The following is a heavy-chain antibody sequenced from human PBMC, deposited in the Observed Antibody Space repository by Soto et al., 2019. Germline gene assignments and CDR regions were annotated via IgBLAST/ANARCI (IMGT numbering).Heavy chain of an antibody. CDR3: PRGRYGDYSLVGGSYYNGMDV. D-gene: IGHD4-17*01. J-gene: IGHJ6*02. Sequence: QVQLVESGGGVVQPGRSLRVSCAASGFTLSSYAMHWVRQAPGKGLEWVAVISYDGSNKYYADSVKGRFTISRDSSKNTLYLQMNSLRAEDTAVYYCPRGRYGDYSLVGGSYYNGMDVWGQGTTVTVSS. CDR1: GFTLSSYA. CDR2: ISYDGSNK. V-gene: IGHV3-30-3*01.